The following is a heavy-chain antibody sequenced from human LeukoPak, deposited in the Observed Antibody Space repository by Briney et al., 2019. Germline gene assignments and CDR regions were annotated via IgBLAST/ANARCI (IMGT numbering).Heavy chain of an antibody. CDR2: IKQDGSNK. D-gene: IGHD6-13*01. J-gene: IGHJ4*02. V-gene: IGHV3-7*01. CDR3: ARDPYSNLSKRGLFI. CDR1: GFTFSSYW. Sequence: PGGSLRLSCAASGFTFSSYWMSWVRQAPGKGLEWVSNIKQDGSNKYYADSVKGRFTISRDNSKNTLYLQMNSLRAEDTAVYYCARDPYSNLSKRGLFIWGQGTLVIVSS.